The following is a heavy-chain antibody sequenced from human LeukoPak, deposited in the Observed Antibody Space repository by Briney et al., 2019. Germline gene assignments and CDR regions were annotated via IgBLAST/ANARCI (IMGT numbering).Heavy chain of an antibody. V-gene: IGHV4-61*01. D-gene: IGHD3-22*01. Sequence: SETLSLTCAVSGGSISSNSYYWSWIRQPPGKGLEWIGYIYYSGSTNYNPSLKSRVTISVDTSKNQFSLKLSSVTAADTAVYYCARELKLYDSSGYYDVDAFDIWGQGTMVTVSS. CDR2: IYYSGST. J-gene: IGHJ3*02. CDR3: ARELKLYDSSGYYDVDAFDI. CDR1: GGSISSNSYY.